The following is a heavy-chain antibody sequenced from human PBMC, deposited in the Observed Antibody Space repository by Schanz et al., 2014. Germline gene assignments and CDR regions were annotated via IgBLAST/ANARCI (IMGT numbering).Heavy chain of an antibody. J-gene: IGHJ4*02. CDR3: ARDRVGASSYFDY. CDR2: INGNGGIT. CDR1: GITFSTYA. D-gene: IGHD1-26*01. Sequence: EVQLVESGGGLAQPGGSLRLSCAASGITFSTYAMSWVRQAPGKGLEWVSAINGNGGITYYADPVKGRFTISRDNAKNSLYLQMNSLRAEDTAVYYCARDRVGASSYFDYWGQGTLVTVSS. V-gene: IGHV3-23*04.